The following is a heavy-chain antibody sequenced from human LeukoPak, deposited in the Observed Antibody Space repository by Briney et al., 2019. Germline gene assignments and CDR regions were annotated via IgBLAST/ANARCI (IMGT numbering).Heavy chain of an antibody. CDR1: GYSFTSYW. V-gene: IGHV5-10-1*01. J-gene: IGHJ6*02. D-gene: IGHD1-26*01. Sequence: GEPLKISCKGSGYSFTSYWISWVRQMPGKGLEWMGRIDPSDSYTNYSPSFQGHVTISADKSISTAYLQWSSLKASDTAMYYCARLVGAVYYYYGMDVWGQGTTVTVSS. CDR2: IDPSDSYT. CDR3: ARLVGAVYYYYGMDV.